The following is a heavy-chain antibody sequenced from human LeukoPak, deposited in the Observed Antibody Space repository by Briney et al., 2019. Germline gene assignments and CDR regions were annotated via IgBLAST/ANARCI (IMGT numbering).Heavy chain of an antibody. J-gene: IGHJ3*02. Sequence: ASVKVSCKASGYTFTSYYMHWVRQAPGQGLEWMGWINPNSGGTNYAQKFQGRVTMTRDTSISTAYMELSRLRYADTAVYPCASAPRFGLSAAAFAIWAPATIVTVSS. D-gene: IGHD3-10*01. CDR3: ASAPRFGLSAAAFAI. CDR1: GYTFTSYY. CDR2: INPNSGGT. V-gene: IGHV1-2*02.